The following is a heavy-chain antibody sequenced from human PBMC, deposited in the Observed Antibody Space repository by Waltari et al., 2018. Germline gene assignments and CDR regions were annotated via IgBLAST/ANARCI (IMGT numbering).Heavy chain of an antibody. CDR2: IHRSWRT. J-gene: IGHJ4*02. CDR3: ARDRGRGLYFDS. Sequence: WGGWVRQSPEKGLEGIGQIHRSWRTYYNPSLESRVSVSMDTSNNKFFLKLSSAIAADTAVYYCARDRGRGLYFDSWGQGTLVTVSP. CDR1: W. V-gene: IGHV4-4*02. D-gene: IGHD2-15*01.